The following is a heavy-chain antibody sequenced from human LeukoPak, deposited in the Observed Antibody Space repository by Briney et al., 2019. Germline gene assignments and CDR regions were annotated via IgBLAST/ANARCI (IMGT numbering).Heavy chain of an antibody. J-gene: IGHJ4*02. CDR2: INPNSGGT. Sequence: GASVKVSCKASGYTFTGYYMHWVRQAPGQGLEWMGWINPNSGGTNYAQKFQGRVTMTRDTSISTAYMELSRLRSDDTAVYYCVRDPSGLGSYPSQLDYWGQGTLVTVSS. D-gene: IGHD1-26*01. CDR1: GYTFTGYY. CDR3: VRDPSGLGSYPSQLDY. V-gene: IGHV1-2*02.